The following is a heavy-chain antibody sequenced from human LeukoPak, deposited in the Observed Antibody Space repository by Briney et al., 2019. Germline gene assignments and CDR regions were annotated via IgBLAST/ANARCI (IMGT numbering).Heavy chain of an antibody. Sequence: GASVKVSCKASGYTFSNYDINWVRQASGQGLEWLGWMNPNSANTGYAQKFQGRVTMTRDTSISTAYMELSSLRSEDTAVYYCAFPLKYYNSGVYYPFDSGAREPRVTVPS. V-gene: IGHV1-8*01. CDR3: AFPLKYYNSGVYYPFDS. J-gene: IGHJ4*02. CDR1: GYTFSNYD. D-gene: IGHD3-22*01. CDR2: MNPNSANT.